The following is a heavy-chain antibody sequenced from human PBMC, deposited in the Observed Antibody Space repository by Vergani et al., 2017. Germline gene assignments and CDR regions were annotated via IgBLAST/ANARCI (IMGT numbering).Heavy chain of an antibody. CDR2: ISSSSSYI. Sequence: EVQLVESGGGLVKPGGSLRLSCAASGFTFSSYSMNWVRQAPGKGLEWVSSISSSSSYIYYADSVKGRFTISRDNAKNSLYLQMNSLRAEDTAVYYCARGDPYSSSWYPPNWFDPWGQGTLVTVSS. J-gene: IGHJ5*02. D-gene: IGHD6-13*01. CDR1: GFTFSSYS. CDR3: ARGDPYSSSWYPPNWFDP. V-gene: IGHV3-21*01.